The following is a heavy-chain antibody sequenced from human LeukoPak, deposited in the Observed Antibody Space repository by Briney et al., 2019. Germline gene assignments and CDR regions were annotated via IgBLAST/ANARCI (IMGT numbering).Heavy chain of an antibody. D-gene: IGHD2-2*01. CDR1: GYSISSGYY. CDR3: ARAIVVVPAATYYFGY. Sequence: SETLSLTCTVSGYSISSGYYWGWIRQPPGKGLEWIGGIYHSGSTYYNPSLKSRVTISVDTSKNQFSLKLSSVTAADTAVYYCARAIVVVPAATYYFGYWGQRTLVTVSS. CDR2: IYHSGST. V-gene: IGHV4-38-2*02. J-gene: IGHJ4*02.